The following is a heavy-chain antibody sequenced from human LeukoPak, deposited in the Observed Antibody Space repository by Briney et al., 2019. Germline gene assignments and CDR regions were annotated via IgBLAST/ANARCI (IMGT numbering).Heavy chain of an antibody. J-gene: IGHJ4*02. CDR2: ISSSGSTI. CDR3: AVDLIVVVTGSFDY. V-gene: IGHV3-48*03. Sequence: GGSLRLSCAASGFTFSSYEMNWVRQAPGKGLEWVSYISSSGSTIYYADSVKRRFTISRDNAKNSLYLQMNSLRAEDTAVYYCAVDLIVVVTGSFDYWGQGTLVTVSS. D-gene: IGHD2-21*02. CDR1: GFTFSSYE.